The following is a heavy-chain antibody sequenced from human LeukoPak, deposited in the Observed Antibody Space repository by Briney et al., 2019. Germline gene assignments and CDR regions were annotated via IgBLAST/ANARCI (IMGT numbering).Heavy chain of an antibody. V-gene: IGHV3-73*01. CDR3: AKDPYYYDSSGYYLSHLDV. CDR1: GFTFSGSA. J-gene: IGHJ6*04. D-gene: IGHD3-22*01. CDR2: IRSKANSYAT. Sequence: GGSLRLSCAASGFTFSGSAMHWVRQASGKGLEWAGRIRSKANSYATAYAASVKGRFTISRDDSKNTLYLQMNSLRAEDTAVYYCAKDPYYYDSSGYYLSHLDVWGKGTTVTVSS.